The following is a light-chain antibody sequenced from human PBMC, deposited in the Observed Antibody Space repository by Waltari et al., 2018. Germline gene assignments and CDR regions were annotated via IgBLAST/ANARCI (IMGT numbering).Light chain of an antibody. Sequence: DIVMTQSPDSLAVSLGERATINCKSSQSILYSSNNTNYLAWYQLKPGQPPQLLISWASSREAGVPDRFSGSGSGTDFTLTISSLQAEDVAVYFCQQYYSTPRTFGQGTKVEI. V-gene: IGKV4-1*01. J-gene: IGKJ1*01. CDR1: QSILYSSNNTNY. CDR2: WAS. CDR3: QQYYSTPRT.